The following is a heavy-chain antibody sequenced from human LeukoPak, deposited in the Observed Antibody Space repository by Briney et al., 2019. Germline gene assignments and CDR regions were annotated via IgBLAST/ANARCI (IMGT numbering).Heavy chain of an antibody. Sequence: ASVKVSCKAAGYTFTGYYMHWERQAHGQGREWKGWINPNSGGTNYAQKFQGRVTMTRDTSISTAYMELSRLRSDDTAVYYCARGRVWYYYGSGSYDPDYWGQGTLVTVSS. CDR3: ARGRVWYYYGSGSYDPDY. J-gene: IGHJ4*02. CDR2: INPNSGGT. D-gene: IGHD3-10*01. CDR1: GYTFTGYY. V-gene: IGHV1-2*02.